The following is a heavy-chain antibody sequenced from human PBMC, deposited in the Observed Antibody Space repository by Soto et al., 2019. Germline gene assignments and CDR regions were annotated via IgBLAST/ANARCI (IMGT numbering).Heavy chain of an antibody. Sequence: SQTLSLTCVISGDSVCSHSTRSHWIRQSPSRGLEWLGRTYYRSKWYNDYAVSVKSRITINPDTSKNQFSLQLNSVTPEDTAVYYCATRSGDYVGLFDPWVQGTRVIVSS. CDR2: TYYRSKWYN. J-gene: IGHJ5*02. CDR1: GDSVCSHSTR. V-gene: IGHV6-1*01. D-gene: IGHD4-17*01. CDR3: ATRSGDYVGLFDP.